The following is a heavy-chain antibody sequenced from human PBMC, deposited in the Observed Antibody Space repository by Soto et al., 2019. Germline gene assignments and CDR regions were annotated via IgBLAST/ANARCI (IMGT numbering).Heavy chain of an antibody. CDR2: IIPIFGTA. J-gene: IGHJ6*02. CDR3: ARPRVPAATYYYYGMDV. D-gene: IGHD2-2*01. CDR1: GGTFSSYA. V-gene: IGHV1-69*13. Sequence: SVKVSCKASGGTFSSYAISWVRQAPGQGLEWMGGIIPIFGTANYAQKFQGRVTITADESTSTAYMELSSLRSEDTAVYYCARPRVPAATYYYYGMDVWGQGTTVTVSS.